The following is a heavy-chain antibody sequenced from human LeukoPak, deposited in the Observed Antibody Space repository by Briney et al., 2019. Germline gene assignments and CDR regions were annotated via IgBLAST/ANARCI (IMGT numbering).Heavy chain of an antibody. V-gene: IGHV4-30-4*01. D-gene: IGHD4-17*01. CDR1: GGSIISGDYY. CDR2: IYYSGST. J-gene: IGHJ2*01. CDR3: AVTVTRDWYFDL. Sequence: SQTLSLTCTVSGGSIISGDYYWSWIRQPPGKGLEWIGYIYYSGSTYYNPSLKSRVTITVDTSKNQFSLKLSSVTAADTAVYYCAVTVTRDWYFDLWGRGTLVTVSS.